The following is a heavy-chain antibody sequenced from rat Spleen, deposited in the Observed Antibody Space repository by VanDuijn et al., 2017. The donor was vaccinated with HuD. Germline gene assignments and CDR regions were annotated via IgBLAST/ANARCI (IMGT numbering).Heavy chain of an antibody. CDR1: GFTFSDYN. Sequence: EVRLVESGGGLVQPGRSLKLSCAASGFTFSDYNMAWVRQAPKKGLEWVATIIYDGSSTYYRDSVKGRFTISRDNAKSTLYLQMDSLRSEDTATYYCARHEGGDYFDYWGQGVMVTVSS. J-gene: IGHJ2*01. CDR3: ARHEGGDYFDY. CDR2: IIYDGSST. D-gene: IGHD1-11*01. V-gene: IGHV5-7*01.